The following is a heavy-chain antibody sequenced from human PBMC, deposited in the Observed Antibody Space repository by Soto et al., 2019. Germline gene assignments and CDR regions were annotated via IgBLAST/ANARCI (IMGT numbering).Heavy chain of an antibody. V-gene: IGHV3-74*01. J-gene: IGHJ6*03. CDR3: ARGDCVGGTCYSLAGSFYYYMDV. CDR1: GFTFSHYW. D-gene: IGHD2-15*01. CDR2: INSDGSVS. Sequence: DVQLVESGGGLVQPGGSLRLSCAASGFTFSHYWMYWVRQAPGKGLVWVSRINSDGSVSSYADSVKGRLTISRDNVKNTLYLQMNSLRAEDTAVYYCARGDCVGGTCYSLAGSFYYYMDVWGTGTTVTVFS.